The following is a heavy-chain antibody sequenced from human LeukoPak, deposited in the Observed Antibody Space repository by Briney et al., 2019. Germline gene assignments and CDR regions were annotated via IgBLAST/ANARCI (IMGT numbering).Heavy chain of an antibody. CDR3: ARGNIVLMVYAITFEP. J-gene: IGHJ5*02. D-gene: IGHD2-8*01. V-gene: IGHV1-8*01. CDR2: MNPNSGNT. Sequence: ASVKVSCKASGYTFTSYDINWVRQATGQGLEWMGWMNPNSGNTGYAQKFQGRVTMTRNTSISTAYMELSSLRSEDTAVYYCARGNIVLMVYAITFEPWGQGTLVTVSS. CDR1: GYTFTSYD.